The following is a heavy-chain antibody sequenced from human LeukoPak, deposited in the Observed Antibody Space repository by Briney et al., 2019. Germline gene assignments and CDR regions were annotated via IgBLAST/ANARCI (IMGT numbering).Heavy chain of an antibody. J-gene: IGHJ4*02. CDR3: ARVPAFGVVPKLEDY. D-gene: IGHD3-3*01. Sequence: GGSLRLSCAASGFTFSSYWMSWVRQAPGKGLEWVANIKQDGSEKYYVDSVKGRFTISRDNAKNSLYLQVNSLRAEDTAVYYCARVPAFGVVPKLEDYWGQGTLVTVSS. CDR2: IKQDGSEK. V-gene: IGHV3-7*01. CDR1: GFTFSSYW.